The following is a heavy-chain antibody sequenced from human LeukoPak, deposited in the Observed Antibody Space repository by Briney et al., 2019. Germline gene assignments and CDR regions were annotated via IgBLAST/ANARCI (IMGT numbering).Heavy chain of an antibody. CDR3: ARHYGP. Sequence: PSETLSLTCAVYGGSFSGYYWSWIRQPPGKGLEWIGSIYYSGSTYYNPSLKCRVTISVDTSKNQFSLKLNSVTATDTAVYYCARHYGPWGQGTLVTVSS. V-gene: IGHV4-34*01. D-gene: IGHD3-16*01. CDR1: GGSFSGYY. CDR2: IYYSGST. J-gene: IGHJ4*02.